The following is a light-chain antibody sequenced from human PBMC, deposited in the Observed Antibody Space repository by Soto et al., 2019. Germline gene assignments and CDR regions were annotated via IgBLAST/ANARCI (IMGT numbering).Light chain of an antibody. Sequence: EIVLTQSPATLSLSPGERATLSCGASQSVDGNYLAWYQQKPGLAPRLLIYDASNRATDIPDRFSGSGSGTAFTLTISRLEPEDFAVYYCQQYSTSLWTFGQGTKVEIK. CDR3: QQYSTSLWT. J-gene: IGKJ1*01. CDR2: DAS. CDR1: QSVDGNY. V-gene: IGKV3D-20*01.